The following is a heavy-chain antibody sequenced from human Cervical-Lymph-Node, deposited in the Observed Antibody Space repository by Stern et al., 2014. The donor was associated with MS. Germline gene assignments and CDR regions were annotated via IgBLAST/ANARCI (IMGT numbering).Heavy chain of an antibody. J-gene: IGHJ4*02. CDR1: GYSFTANW. Sequence: DVQLEESGAEVKKPGESLQISCKGSGYSFTANWIAWVRQMPGKGLEWRVIIYPGDSDTRYSPSFQGQVTISADKSISTAYLQWSSLKASDTAMYYCARDYGDYAFDYWGQGTLVTVSS. CDR3: ARDYGDYAFDY. D-gene: IGHD4-17*01. V-gene: IGHV5-51*01. CDR2: IYPGDSDT.